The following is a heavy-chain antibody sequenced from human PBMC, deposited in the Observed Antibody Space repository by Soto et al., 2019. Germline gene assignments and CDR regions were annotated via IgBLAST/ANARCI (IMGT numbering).Heavy chain of an antibody. Sequence: GGSLRLSCAASGFTFSSYAMSWVRQAPDKGLEWVSVIRGNGSNTYYADSVKGRFTISRDNSKNTLYLQMNSLRAEDTAVYYCAKRIADRKNYYYGMDVWGQGTTVTVSS. CDR2: IRGNGSNT. D-gene: IGHD6-13*01. V-gene: IGHV3-23*01. J-gene: IGHJ6*02. CDR3: AKRIADRKNYYYGMDV. CDR1: GFTFSSYA.